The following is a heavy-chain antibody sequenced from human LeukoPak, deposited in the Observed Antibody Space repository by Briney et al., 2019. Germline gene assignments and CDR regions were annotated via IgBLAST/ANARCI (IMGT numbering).Heavy chain of an antibody. CDR1: GGSISRSGYY. CDR3: ARSFYGSGSYYAFDI. J-gene: IGHJ3*02. V-gene: IGHV4-39*07. D-gene: IGHD3-10*01. CDR2: MYHSGST. Sequence: SETLSLTCTVSGGSISRSGYYWGWIRQPPGKGLEWIGSMYHSGSTYYNPSLKSRVTISVDTSKNQFSLKLSSVTAADTAVYYCARSFYGSGSYYAFDIWGQGTMVTVSS.